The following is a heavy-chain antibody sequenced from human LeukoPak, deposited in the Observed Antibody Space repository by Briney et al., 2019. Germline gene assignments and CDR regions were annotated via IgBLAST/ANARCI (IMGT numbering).Heavy chain of an antibody. CDR3: AKDQVGSRYCSSTSCPLDV. J-gene: IGHJ6*02. CDR2: ISGSGGST. CDR1: GFTFSSYA. Sequence: GGSLRLSCAASGFTFSSYAMNWVRQAPGKGLEWVSAISGSGGSTYYADSVKGRFTISRDNSKNTLYLQMNSLRAEDTAVYYCAKDQVGSRYCSSTSCPLDVWGQGTTVTVSS. V-gene: IGHV3-23*01. D-gene: IGHD2-2*01.